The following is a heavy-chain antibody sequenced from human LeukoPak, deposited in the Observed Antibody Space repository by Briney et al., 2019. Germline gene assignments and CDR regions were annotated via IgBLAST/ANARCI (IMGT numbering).Heavy chain of an antibody. CDR2: IYYSGTT. D-gene: IGHD3-9*01. CDR3: ARSLDSDDAFDM. J-gene: IGHJ3*02. V-gene: IGHV4-59*12. CDR1: GGSISSYY. Sequence: SETLSLTCTVSGGSISSYYWSWIRQPPGKGLEWIGYIYYSGTTYYNPPLKSRVTISVDTSKNQFSLKVTSVTAADTAVYYCARSLDSDDAFDMWGQGTMVTVSS.